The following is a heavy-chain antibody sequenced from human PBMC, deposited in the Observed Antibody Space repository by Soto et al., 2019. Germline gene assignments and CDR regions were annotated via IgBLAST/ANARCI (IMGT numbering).Heavy chain of an antibody. J-gene: IGHJ3*02. CDR3: AREFQECISTSCYLDAFDI. CDR1: GGSISSGDYY. Sequence: SETLSLTCTVSGGSISSGDYYWSWIRQPPGKGLEWIGYIYYSGSTYYNPSLKSRVTISVDTSKNQFSLKLSSVTAADTAVYYCAREFQECISTSCYLDAFDIWGHGTMVTVSS. D-gene: IGHD2-2*01. V-gene: IGHV4-30-4*01. CDR2: IYYSGST.